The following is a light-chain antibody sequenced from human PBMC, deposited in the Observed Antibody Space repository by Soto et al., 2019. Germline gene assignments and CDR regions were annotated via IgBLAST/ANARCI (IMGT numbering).Light chain of an antibody. CDR2: AAS. CDR3: QQSYSTLCT. Sequence: DIQMTQSPSSLSASVGDRVTITCRASQSISSYLNWYQQKPGKAPKLLIYAASSLQSGVPSRFSGSGSGTDFTRTISSLQPEDFATYYCQQSYSTLCTFGQGTKLEIK. J-gene: IGKJ2*02. CDR1: QSISSY. V-gene: IGKV1-39*01.